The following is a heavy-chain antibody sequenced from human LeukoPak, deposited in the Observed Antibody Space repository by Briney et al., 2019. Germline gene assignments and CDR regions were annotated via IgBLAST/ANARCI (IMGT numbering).Heavy chain of an antibody. Sequence: GGSLRLSCAASGFTFSSYWMSWVRQAPWKGLEWVANIKQDGSEKYYVDSVKGRFTISRDSAKNSLYLQMNSLRAEDTAVYYCARVGVGARFDYWGQGTLVTVSS. V-gene: IGHV3-7*01. J-gene: IGHJ4*02. CDR3: ARVGVGARFDY. D-gene: IGHD1-26*01. CDR2: IKQDGSEK. CDR1: GFTFSSYW.